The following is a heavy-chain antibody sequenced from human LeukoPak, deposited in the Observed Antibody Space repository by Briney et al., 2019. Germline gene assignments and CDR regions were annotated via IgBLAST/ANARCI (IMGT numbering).Heavy chain of an antibody. V-gene: IGHV3-74*01. CDR2: INSEGTST. J-gene: IGHJ4*02. CDR3: LTVPTSLGYFDS. Sequence: PGGSLRLSCAASGFTFSYYWMHWVRQAPGKGLVWVSRINSEGTSTSFADSVKGRFTISRDNSKNTLYLQMNSLRAEDTAVYYCLTVPTSLGYFDSWGKGTLVTVSS. CDR1: GFTFSYYW. D-gene: IGHD4-17*01.